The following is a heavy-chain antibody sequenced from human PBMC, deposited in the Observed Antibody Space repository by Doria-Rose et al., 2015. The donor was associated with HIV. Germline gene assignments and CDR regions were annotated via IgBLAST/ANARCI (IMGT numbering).Heavy chain of an antibody. Sequence: VELQESGPQVKKSGESLKLSCKGSGYSFTRYWISWVRQVPGKGLEWMGVVYPGDSDTRYSPSFRGQVAISVDKSINTAYLEWNSLKAPDTALYFCARRRGEGKADEFWGQGTLVNVS. V-gene: IGHV5-51*01. CDR3: ARRRGEGKADEF. J-gene: IGHJ4*02. CDR1: GYSFTRYW. CDR2: VYPGDSDT. D-gene: IGHD2-21*01.